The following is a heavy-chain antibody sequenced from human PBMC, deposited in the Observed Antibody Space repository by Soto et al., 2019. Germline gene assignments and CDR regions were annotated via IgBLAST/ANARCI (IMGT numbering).Heavy chain of an antibody. D-gene: IGHD2-15*01. Sequence: EVQLVESGGGLVQPGGSLRLSCAASGFTFSSYWMHWVRQAPGKGLVWVSRINSDGSSTSYADSVKGRFTISRDNAKNTLYLQMNSLRAEDTAVYYCARWTYCSGGSCYSIFLRGWGQGTLVTVSS. V-gene: IGHV3-74*01. J-gene: IGHJ4*02. CDR2: INSDGSST. CDR3: ARWTYCSGGSCYSIFLRG. CDR1: GFTFSSYW.